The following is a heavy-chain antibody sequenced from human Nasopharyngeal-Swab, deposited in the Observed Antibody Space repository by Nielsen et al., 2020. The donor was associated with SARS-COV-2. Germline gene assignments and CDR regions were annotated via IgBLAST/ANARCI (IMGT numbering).Heavy chain of an antibody. CDR3: ARAPAGWGSGWYG. Sequence: ASVNVSCKASGYSFISYDINWVRQATGQGLEWMGWMNPNSGNTGYAQKFQGRVTMTRNTSISTAYMELSSLRSEDTAVYYCARAPAGWGSGWYGWGQGTLVTVSS. CDR2: MNPNSGNT. V-gene: IGHV1-8*01. D-gene: IGHD6-19*01. CDR1: GYSFISYD. J-gene: IGHJ4*02.